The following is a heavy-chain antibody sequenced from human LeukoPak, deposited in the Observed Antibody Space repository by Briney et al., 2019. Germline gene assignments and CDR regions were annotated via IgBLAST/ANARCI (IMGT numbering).Heavy chain of an antibody. CDR1: GFTISSYA. V-gene: IGHV3-23*01. CDR2: ISGGGGST. J-gene: IGHJ4*02. D-gene: IGHD3-3*01. CDR3: AKDQGAGITIFGVVPL. Sequence: GGSLRLSCAASGFTISSYAMNWVRQAPGKGLEWVSGISGGGGSTYYADSVKGRFTISRDNSKNTLYLQMNSLRAEDTAVYYCAKDQGAGITIFGVVPLGGQGTLVTVSS.